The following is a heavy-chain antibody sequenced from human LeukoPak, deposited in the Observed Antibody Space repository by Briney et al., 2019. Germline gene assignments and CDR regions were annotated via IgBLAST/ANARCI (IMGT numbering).Heavy chain of an antibody. J-gene: IGHJ5*02. CDR2: ISSNGGST. V-gene: IGHV3-64D*06. Sequence: GGSLRLSCSASGFTFNNYPMYWVRQPPGKGLGYVSVISSNGGSTYYADSVKGRFTISRDNSKNTLYLQMSSLRAEDTAVYYCVKGGYSSSWYTWLDPWGQGALVTVSS. CDR3: VKGGYSSSWYTWLDP. CDR1: GFTFNNYP. D-gene: IGHD6-13*01.